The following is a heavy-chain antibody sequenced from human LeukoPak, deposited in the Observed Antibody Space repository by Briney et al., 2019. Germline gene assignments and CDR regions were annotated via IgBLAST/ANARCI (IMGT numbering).Heavy chain of an antibody. Sequence: GGSLRLSCAASGFTFSSYAMSWVRQAPGKGLEWVSAISGSGGSTYYADSVKGRFTISRDNSKSTLYLQMNSLRAEDTAVYYCAKWGYYYDSSGYYYVPYFDYWGQGTLVSVSS. V-gene: IGHV3-23*01. CDR1: GFTFSSYA. D-gene: IGHD3-22*01. J-gene: IGHJ4*02. CDR3: AKWGYYYDSSGYYYVPYFDY. CDR2: ISGSGGST.